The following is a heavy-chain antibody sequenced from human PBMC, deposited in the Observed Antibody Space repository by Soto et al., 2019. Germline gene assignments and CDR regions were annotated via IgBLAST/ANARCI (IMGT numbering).Heavy chain of an antibody. CDR3: ARVGVGDPWYFDY. V-gene: IGHV3-33*01. CDR2: IWYDGSNK. D-gene: IGHD1-26*01. J-gene: IGHJ4*02. CDR1: GFTFSSYG. Sequence: QVQLVESGGGVVQPGRSLRLSCAASGFTFSSYGMHWVRRAPGKGLEWVAVIWYDGSNKYYADSVKGRFTISRDNSKNTLYLQMNSLRAEDTAVYYCARVGVGDPWYFDYWGQGTLVTVSS.